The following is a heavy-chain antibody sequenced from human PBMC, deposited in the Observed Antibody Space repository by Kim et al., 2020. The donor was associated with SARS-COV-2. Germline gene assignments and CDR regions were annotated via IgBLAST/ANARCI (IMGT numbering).Heavy chain of an antibody. J-gene: IGHJ5*02. D-gene: IGHD5-18*01. CDR2: ISSSSSYI. V-gene: IGHV3-21*01. Sequence: GGSLRLSCAASGFTFSSYSMNWVRQAPGKGLEWVSSISSSSSYIYYADSVKGRFTISRDNAKNSLYLQMNSLRAEDTAVYYCARDWTGYSYDISWGQGTLVTVSS. CDR3: ARDWTGYSYDIS. CDR1: GFTFSSYS.